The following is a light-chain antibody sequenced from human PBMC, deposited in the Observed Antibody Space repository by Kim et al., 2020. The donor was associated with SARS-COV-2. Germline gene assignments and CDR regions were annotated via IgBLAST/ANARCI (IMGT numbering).Light chain of an antibody. CDR2: WAS. V-gene: IGKV4-1*01. J-gene: IGKJ3*01. CDR3: QQYESVPFT. Sequence: ATINCQSSQSVLYSSNNKNYLAWYQQKPGQPPKLLIYWASTRESGVPDRFSGSGSGTDFTLTITSLQAEDVAVYYCQQYESVPFTFGPGTKVDIK. CDR1: QSVLYSSNNKNY.